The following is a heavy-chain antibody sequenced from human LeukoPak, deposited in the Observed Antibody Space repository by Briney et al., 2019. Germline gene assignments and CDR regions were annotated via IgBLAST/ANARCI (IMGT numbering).Heavy chain of an antibody. J-gene: IGHJ5*02. CDR1: GYTFTSYG. D-gene: IGHD6-6*01. CDR3: ARFYKQLGDYNWFDP. V-gene: IGHV1-18*01. CDR2: ISAYNSNT. Sequence: ASVKVSCKASGYTFTSYGISWVRQAPGQGLEWMGWISAYNSNTNYAQKLQGGVTMTTDTSTSTAYMELRSLRSDDTAVYYCARFYKQLGDYNWFDPWGQGTLVTVSS.